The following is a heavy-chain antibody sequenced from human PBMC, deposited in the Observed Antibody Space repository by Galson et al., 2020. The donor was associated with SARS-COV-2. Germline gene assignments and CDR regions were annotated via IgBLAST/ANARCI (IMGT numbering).Heavy chain of an antibody. CDR3: ARVTVWKQNNWFDP. J-gene: IGHJ5*02. Sequence: ASVKVSCKASGGTFSSYAISWVRQAPGQGLEWMGGIIPIFGTANYAQKFQGRVTITTDESTSTAYMELSSLRSEDTAVYYCARVTVWKQNNWFDPWGQGTLVTVSS. D-gene: IGHD1-1*01. V-gene: IGHV1-69*05. CDR2: IIPIFGTA. CDR1: GGTFSSYA.